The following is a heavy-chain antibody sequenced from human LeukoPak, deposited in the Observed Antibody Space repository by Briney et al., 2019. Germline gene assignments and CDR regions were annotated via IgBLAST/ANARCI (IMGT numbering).Heavy chain of an antibody. CDR2: IGVTGSPT. CDR1: GFSLSHYS. V-gene: IGHV3-48*01. J-gene: IGHJ6*02. Sequence: PGGSLRLSCAASGFSLSHYSVTWVRQASGKGLEWVSYIGVTGSPTYYADSVKARFTISRDDAKESMYLQMNSLRAEDTAVYYCARNAWKSSDSGRGRMDVWAQGTSVTVSS. D-gene: IGHD3-10*01. CDR3: ARNAWKSSDSGRGRMDV.